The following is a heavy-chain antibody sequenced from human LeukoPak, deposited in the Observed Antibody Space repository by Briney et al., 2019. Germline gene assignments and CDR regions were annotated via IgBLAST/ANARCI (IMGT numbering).Heavy chain of an antibody. J-gene: IGHJ5*02. CDR3: ARDRTPYSSSWSAWFDP. D-gene: IGHD6-13*01. Sequence: GRSLRLSCAASGFTFSSYAMHWFRQAPGKGLEWVAVISYDGSNKYYADSVKGRFTISRDNSKNTLYLQMNSLRAEDTAVYYCARDRTPYSSSWSAWFDPWGQGTLVTVSS. CDR2: ISYDGSNK. CDR1: GFTFSSYA. V-gene: IGHV3-30-3*01.